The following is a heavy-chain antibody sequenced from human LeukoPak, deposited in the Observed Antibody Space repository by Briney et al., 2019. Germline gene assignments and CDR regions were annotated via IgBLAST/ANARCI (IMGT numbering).Heavy chain of an antibody. CDR1: GYTFTGYY. CDR2: INPTTGGT. CDR3: ARRPYYYDSRGSFYFFDY. J-gene: IGHJ4*02. V-gene: IGHV1-2*02. Sequence: ASVKVSCKASGYTFTGYYMHWVRQAPGQGLEWMGWINPTTGGTNYAEKFQVRVTMTWDPSITSAYMELSGLKSDDTAVFYCARRPYYYDSRGSFYFFDYWGQGTLVTVSA. D-gene: IGHD3-22*01.